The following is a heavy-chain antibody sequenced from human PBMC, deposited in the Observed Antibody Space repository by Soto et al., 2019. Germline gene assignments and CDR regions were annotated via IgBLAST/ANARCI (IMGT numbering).Heavy chain of an antibody. CDR2: IYYSGST. CDR1: GGSISSGGYY. CDR3: ARDRRVVAVADDYYYYDMDV. Sequence: SETLSLTCTVSGGSISSGGYYWGWIRQHPGKGLVWIGYIYYSGSTYYNPSLKSRVTISVDTSKNQFSLKLSSVTAADTAVYYCARDRRVVAVADDYYYYDMDVWGQGTTVTVSS. D-gene: IGHD6-19*01. J-gene: IGHJ6*02. V-gene: IGHV4-31*03.